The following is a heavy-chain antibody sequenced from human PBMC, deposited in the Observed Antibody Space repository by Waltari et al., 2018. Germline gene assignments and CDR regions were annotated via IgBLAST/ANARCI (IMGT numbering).Heavy chain of an antibody. Sequence: EVQLLESGGGLVQQGGSLRLSCAASGFSFSGYTMTWVSQAPGKGMDWVSVISGGGGSTYYADSVKGRFTISRDNSKKTLFLQMSSLRAEDTAVYYCAKSIAGTTNYFDSWGQGTLVTVSS. CDR2: ISGGGGST. CDR1: GFSFSGYT. D-gene: IGHD1-26*01. V-gene: IGHV3-23*01. J-gene: IGHJ4*02. CDR3: AKSIAGTTNYFDS.